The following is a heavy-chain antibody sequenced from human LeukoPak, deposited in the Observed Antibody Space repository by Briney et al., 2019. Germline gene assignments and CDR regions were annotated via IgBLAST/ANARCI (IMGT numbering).Heavy chain of an antibody. CDR3: TRYDPAATGGWFDP. V-gene: IGHV4-39*01. D-gene: IGHD2-15*01. CDR1: GGSISSSNYY. Sequence: SETLSLTCTVSGGSISSSNYYWGWFRQPPGKGLEWIGIVHYNGNTYYNPSLKSRVTISVDTSKSQFSLELSSVAAADTAVYYCTRYDPAATGGWFDPWGQGTLVTVSS. CDR2: VHYNGNT. J-gene: IGHJ5*02.